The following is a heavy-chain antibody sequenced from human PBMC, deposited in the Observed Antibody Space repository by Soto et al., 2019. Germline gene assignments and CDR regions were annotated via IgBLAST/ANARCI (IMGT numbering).Heavy chain of an antibody. V-gene: IGHV3-53*04. Sequence: AGSLTLSCAASGFTVTSNYMSWVRQATGKGLEWVSVIYSGGSTYYAASVKGRFTISRHNSKNPLYLQMNSLRAEDTAVYYCAIKASWRYQLLSYSYYSMAAWGKGTTVTVSS. CDR3: AIKASWRYQLLSYSYYSMAA. J-gene: IGHJ6*03. CDR1: GFTVTSNY. CDR2: IYSGGST. D-gene: IGHD2-2*01.